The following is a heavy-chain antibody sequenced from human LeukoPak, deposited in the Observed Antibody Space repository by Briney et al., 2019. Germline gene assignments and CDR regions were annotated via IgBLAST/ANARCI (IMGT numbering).Heavy chain of an antibody. CDR2: IYYSGST. Sequence: SETLSLTCTVSGGSISSGSYYWSWIRQPAGKGLEWIGYIYYSGSTNYNPSLKSRVTISVDTSKNQFSLKLSSVTAADTAVYYCARDRGYSSSWYSLWGFDIWGQGTMVTVSS. CDR1: GGSISSGSYY. D-gene: IGHD6-13*01. V-gene: IGHV4-61*10. CDR3: ARDRGYSSSWYSLWGFDI. J-gene: IGHJ3*02.